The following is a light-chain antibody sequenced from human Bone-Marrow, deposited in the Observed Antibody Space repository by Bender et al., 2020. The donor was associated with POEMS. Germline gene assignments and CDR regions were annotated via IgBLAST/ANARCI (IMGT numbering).Light chain of an antibody. V-gene: IGLV2-23*02. CDR2: EVT. J-gene: IGLJ1*01. CDR3: CSYADVYV. Sequence: QSALTQPASVSGSPGQSITISCTGTSSDVGNYNLVSWYQQHPGKAPKLIIYEVTKRPSGVSNRFSGSKSGNTASLTISGLQTEDEADYYCCSYADVYVFGTGTKVTVL. CDR1: SSDVGNYNL.